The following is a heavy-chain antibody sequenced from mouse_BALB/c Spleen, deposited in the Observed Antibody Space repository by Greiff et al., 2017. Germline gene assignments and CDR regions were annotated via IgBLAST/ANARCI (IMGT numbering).Heavy chain of an antibody. CDR3: ARDYGSSSYWYFDV. D-gene: IGHD1-1*01. V-gene: IGHV1S56*01. CDR2: IFPGDGST. CDR1: GYTFTSYD. Sequence: VQLQQSGAELVKPGASVKLSCKASGYTFTSYDINWVRQRPEQGLEWIGWIFPGDGSTKYNEKFKGKATQTTDKSSSTAYMQLSRLTSEDSAVYFCARDYGSSSYWYFDVWGAGTTVTVSS. J-gene: IGHJ1*01.